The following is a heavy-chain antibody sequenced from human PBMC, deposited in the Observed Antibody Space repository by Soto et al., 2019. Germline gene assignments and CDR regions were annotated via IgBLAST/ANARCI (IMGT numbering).Heavy chain of an antibody. CDR2: IFHDGTA. J-gene: IGHJ4*02. CDR3: ARLVYDTRLNYMYFDF. Sequence: SETLSLTCAVSGVSLTSGNWWTWVRQSPQRGLEYIGEIFHDGTANYYPSFERRVAMSVDTSRNQFSLKLTSVTAADTAVYFCARLVYDTRLNYMYFDFWGPGTLVTVPS. V-gene: IGHV4-4*02. CDR1: GVSLTSGNW. D-gene: IGHD3-10*01.